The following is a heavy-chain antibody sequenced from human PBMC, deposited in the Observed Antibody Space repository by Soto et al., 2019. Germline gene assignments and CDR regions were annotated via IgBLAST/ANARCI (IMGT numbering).Heavy chain of an antibody. CDR2: FDPEDGET. CDR1: GYTLTELS. J-gene: IGHJ4*02. D-gene: IGHD3-22*01. Sequence: ASVKVSCKVSGYTLTELSMHWVRQAPGKGLEWMGGFDPEDGETIYAQKFQGRVTITRDTSASTAYMELSSLRSEDTAVYYCARADSIVGAPFDYWGQGTLVTVSS. CDR3: ARADSIVGAPFDY. V-gene: IGHV1-24*01.